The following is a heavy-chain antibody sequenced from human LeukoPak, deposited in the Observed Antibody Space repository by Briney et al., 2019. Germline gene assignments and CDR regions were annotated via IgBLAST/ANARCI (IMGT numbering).Heavy chain of an antibody. J-gene: IGHJ6*03. CDR2: ISYDGSNK. CDR3: ARDHPLSMTDYYYYMDV. D-gene: IGHD2-21*02. V-gene: IGHV3-30-3*01. CDR1: GFTFSSYA. Sequence: PGRSLRLSCAASGFTFSSYAMHWVRQAPGKGLEWVAVISYDGSNKYYADSVKGRFTISRDNSKNTLYLQMNSLRAEDTAVYYCARDHPLSMTDYYYYMDVWGKGTTVTVSS.